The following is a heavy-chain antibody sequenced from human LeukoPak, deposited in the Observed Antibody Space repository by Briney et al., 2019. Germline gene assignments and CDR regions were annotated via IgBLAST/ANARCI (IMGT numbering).Heavy chain of an antibody. V-gene: IGHV4-61*02. CDR1: GGSISSGSYY. J-gene: IGHJ6*03. D-gene: IGHD4-11*01. CDR2: IYTSGST. Sequence: IPSETLSLTCTVSGGSISSGSYYWSWIRQPAGKGLEWIGRIYTSGSTNYNPSLKSRVTIFVDTSKNQFSLKLSSVTAADTAVYYCASYSNYVSASSYYYYMDVWGKGTTVTVSS. CDR3: ASYSNYVSASSYYYYMDV.